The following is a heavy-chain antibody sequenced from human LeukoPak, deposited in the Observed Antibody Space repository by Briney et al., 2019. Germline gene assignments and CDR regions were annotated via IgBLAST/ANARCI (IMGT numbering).Heavy chain of an antibody. V-gene: IGHV1-2*02. J-gene: IGHJ6*03. CDR1: GYTFTSYY. D-gene: IGHD2-2*02. CDR3: ARDHCSSTSCYRHMDV. Sequence: ASVKVSCKASGYTFTSYYMHWVRQAPGQGLEWMGWINPNSGGTNYAQKFQGRVTMTRDTSISTAYMELSRLRSDDTAVYYCARDHCSSTSCYRHMDVWGKGTTVTVYS. CDR2: INPNSGGT.